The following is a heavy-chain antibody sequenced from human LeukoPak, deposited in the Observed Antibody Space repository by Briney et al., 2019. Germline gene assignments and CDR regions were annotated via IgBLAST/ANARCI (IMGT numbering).Heavy chain of an antibody. V-gene: IGHV1-46*01. CDR1: GYTFTDYY. CDR3: ARMAMDPAMVTNFFDL. J-gene: IGHJ4*02. Sequence: ASVKISCKASGYTFTDYYMYWVRQAPGQGPECMGVIHPSGGGTTYAQKFQGRVTLTKDTATSTVYIELSSLRADDTAVYYCARMAMDPAMVTNFFDLWGQGTLLIVSA. CDR2: IHPSGGGT. D-gene: IGHD5-18*01.